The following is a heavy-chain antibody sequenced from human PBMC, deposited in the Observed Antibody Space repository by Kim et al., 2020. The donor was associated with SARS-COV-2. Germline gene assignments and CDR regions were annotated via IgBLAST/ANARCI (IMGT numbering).Heavy chain of an antibody. J-gene: IGHJ6*02. Sequence: GGSLRLSCAASGFTFSSYGMHWVRQAPGKGLEWVAVISYDGSNKYYADSVKGRFTISRDNSKNTLYLQMNSLRAEDTAVYYCATYYGSGSYYVDYYYGMDVWGQGTTVTVSS. CDR2: ISYDGSNK. V-gene: IGHV3-30*03. CDR3: ATYYGSGSYYVDYYYGMDV. CDR1: GFTFSSYG. D-gene: IGHD3-10*01.